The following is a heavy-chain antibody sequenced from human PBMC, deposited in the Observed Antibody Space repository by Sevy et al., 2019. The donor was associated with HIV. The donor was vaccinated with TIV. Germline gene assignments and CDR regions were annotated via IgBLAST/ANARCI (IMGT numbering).Heavy chain of an antibody. Sequence: GGSLRLSCAASGFTFDDYAMHWVRQAPGKGLEWVSGISWNSGSIGYADSVKGRFTISRDNAKNSLYLQMNSLRAEDTALYYCARNPLWRVVLGGWFYPWGQGTLVTVSS. D-gene: IGHD2-15*01. J-gene: IGHJ5*02. CDR2: ISWNSGSI. CDR1: GFTFDDYA. V-gene: IGHV3-9*01. CDR3: ARNPLWRVVLGGWFYP.